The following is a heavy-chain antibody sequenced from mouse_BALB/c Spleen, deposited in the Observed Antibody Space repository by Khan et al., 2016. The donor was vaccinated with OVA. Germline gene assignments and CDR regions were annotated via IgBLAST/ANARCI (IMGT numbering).Heavy chain of an antibody. Sequence: QVQLQQSGPELVKPGASVKMSCKASGYTFTDYVMNWVKQRTGQGLEWIGQIYPGSDGTYYNEKFKGKATLTADRSASTAYMQLSSLASEDSAVYVCARAGCDVFAYWGQGTLVTVSA. CDR1: GYTFTDYV. CDR2: IYPGSDGT. J-gene: IGHJ3*01. CDR3: ARAGCDVFAY. V-gene: IGHV1-77*01. D-gene: IGHD2-13*01.